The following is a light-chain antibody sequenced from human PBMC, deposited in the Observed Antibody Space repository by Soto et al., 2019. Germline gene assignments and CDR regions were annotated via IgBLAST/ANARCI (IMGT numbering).Light chain of an antibody. CDR1: QSVLSSSNNKNY. CDR2: DAS. CDR3: QQYDNLPFT. J-gene: IGKJ3*01. V-gene: IGKV4-1*01. Sequence: DIVMTQSPDSLAVSLGERATINCKSSQSVLSSSNNKNYLAWYQQKPGKAPKLLIYDASNLETGVPSRFSGSGSGTDFTFTISSLQPEDIATYYCQQYDNLPFTFGPGTKVDIK.